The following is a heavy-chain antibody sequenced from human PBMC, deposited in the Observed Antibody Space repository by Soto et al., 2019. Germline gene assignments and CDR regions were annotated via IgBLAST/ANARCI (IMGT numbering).Heavy chain of an antibody. CDR1: GFTFSSCA. J-gene: IGHJ4*02. V-gene: IGHV3-72*01. Sequence: PGGSLRLSCAASGFTFSSCAMHWVRQAPGKGLEWVGRTRDKANSYTTEYAASVKGRFTVSRDDSKNTLYLQMNSLKTEDTAVYYCTTDPAGQQLVHGHYWGQGTLVTVSS. CDR3: TTDPAGQQLVHGHY. CDR2: TRDKANSYTT. D-gene: IGHD6-13*01.